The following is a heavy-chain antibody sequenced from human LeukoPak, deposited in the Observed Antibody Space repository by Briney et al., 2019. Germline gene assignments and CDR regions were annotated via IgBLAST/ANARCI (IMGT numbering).Heavy chain of an antibody. D-gene: IGHD3-22*01. V-gene: IGHV1-18*01. Sequence: ASVKVSCKASGYTFTSYGISWVRQAPGQGLEWMGWISAYNGNTKYAQKSQGRVTMTTDTSTSTAYMELRSLRSDDTGVYYCARGFPPRRNYDSSGYYSYYFDYWGQGTLVTVSS. CDR2: ISAYNGNT. CDR3: ARGFPPRRNYDSSGYYSYYFDY. J-gene: IGHJ4*02. CDR1: GYTFTSYG.